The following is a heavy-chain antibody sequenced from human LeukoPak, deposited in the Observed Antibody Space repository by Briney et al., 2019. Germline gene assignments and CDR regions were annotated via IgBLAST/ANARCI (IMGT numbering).Heavy chain of an antibody. V-gene: IGHV3-21*01. D-gene: IGHD1-26*01. CDR1: GFTFSNYT. CDR3: ARRLGVGAQVLDP. Sequence: GGSLRLSCAASGFTFSNYTMSWVRQAPGEGLEWVSSISRSSSHIYYADSVKGRLTISRDNAKHSLYLQMNSLRAEDTAVYYCARRLGVGAQVLDPWGRGTLVTVSS. J-gene: IGHJ2*01. CDR2: ISRSSSHI.